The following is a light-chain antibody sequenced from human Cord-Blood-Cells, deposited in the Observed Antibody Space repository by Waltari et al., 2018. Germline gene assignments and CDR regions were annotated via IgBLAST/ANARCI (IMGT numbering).Light chain of an antibody. V-gene: IGLV3-19*01. CDR1: SLGSYY. J-gene: IGLJ3*02. CDR3: NSRDSSGNRV. CDR2: GKN. Sequence: SSELTQDPAVSVALGQTVRITCQGDSLGSYYARWYQQKPGQAPVLVIYGKNNRPSGIPDRFSGSSSGNTASLTITGAQAEDEADYYCNSRDSSGNRVFGGGTKLTVL.